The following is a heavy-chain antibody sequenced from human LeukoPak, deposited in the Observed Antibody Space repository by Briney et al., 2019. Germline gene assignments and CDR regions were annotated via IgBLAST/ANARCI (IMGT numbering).Heavy chain of an antibody. CDR3: RSSGWSTVDYYGMDV. V-gene: IGHV1-24*01. CDR2: FDPEDGET. CDR1: GYTPTELS. D-gene: IGHD6-19*01. J-gene: IGHJ6*02. Sequence: ASVKVSCKVSGYTPTELSMHWVRQAPGNGLEWMGGFDPEDGETIYAQKFQGRVTITADKSTSTAYMELSSLRSEDTAVYYCRSSGWSTVDYYGMDVWGQGTTVAVSS.